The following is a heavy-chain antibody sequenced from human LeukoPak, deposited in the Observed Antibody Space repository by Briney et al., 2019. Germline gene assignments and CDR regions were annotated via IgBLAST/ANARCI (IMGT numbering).Heavy chain of an antibody. CDR1: GYTFTSYG. V-gene: IGHV1-18*01. CDR2: ISANSGNT. D-gene: IGHD3-22*01. Sequence: ASVKVSCKASGYTFTSYGISWVRQAPGQGLEWMAWISANSGNTNYAQKVQGRVTMTTDTSTSTAYMELRSLRSDDTAVYYCVRGWANYYDSNGYHDCWGQGTLVTVSS. J-gene: IGHJ4*02. CDR3: VRGWANYYDSNGYHDC.